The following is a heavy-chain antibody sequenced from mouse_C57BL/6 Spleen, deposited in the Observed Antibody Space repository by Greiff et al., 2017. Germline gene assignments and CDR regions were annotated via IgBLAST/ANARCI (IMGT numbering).Heavy chain of an antibody. CDR1: GFTFSDFY. J-gene: IGHJ3*01. CDR3: ARDAQSSGYAWFAY. Sequence: EVKLVESGGGLVQSGRSLRLSCATSGFTFSDFYMAWVRQAPGKGLEWIAASRNKANDYTTEYSASVKGRFIVSRDTSQSILYLQMNDLRAEDTAIYYCARDAQSSGYAWFAYWGQRNLGTVSA. V-gene: IGHV7-1*01. CDR2: SRNKANDYTT. D-gene: IGHD3-2*02.